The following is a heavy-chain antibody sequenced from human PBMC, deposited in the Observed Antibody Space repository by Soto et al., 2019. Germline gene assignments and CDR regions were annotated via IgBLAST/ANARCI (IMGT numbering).Heavy chain of an antibody. J-gene: IGHJ6*02. D-gene: IGHD3-3*01. CDR3: ARASIRFLEWLLFPDALDV. V-gene: IGHV1-2*04. CDR2: LNPNSGGT. Sequence: ASVKVSCKASGYTFTGYYMHWVRQAPGHGLEGMGWLNPNSGGTNYAQKFQGWVTMTRDTSISTAYMEVSRLRSDDTAVYHCARASIRFLEWLLFPDALDVWGQ. CDR1: GYTFTGYY.